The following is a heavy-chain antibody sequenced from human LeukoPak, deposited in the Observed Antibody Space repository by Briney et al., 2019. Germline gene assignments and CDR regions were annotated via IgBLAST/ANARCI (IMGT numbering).Heavy chain of an antibody. D-gene: IGHD3-16*02. J-gene: IGHJ4*02. Sequence: SETLSLTCTVSGGSISSGTYYWTWIRQPAGTGLEWIGRIYNSGSTSYNPSLKSRVTISMDTSKNQFSLKLNSVTAADTAVYYCARGRDDDVWGSYPTCFDFWGQGTLVTVSS. V-gene: IGHV4-61*02. CDR2: IYNSGST. CDR1: GGSISSGTYY. CDR3: ARGRDDDVWGSYPTCFDF.